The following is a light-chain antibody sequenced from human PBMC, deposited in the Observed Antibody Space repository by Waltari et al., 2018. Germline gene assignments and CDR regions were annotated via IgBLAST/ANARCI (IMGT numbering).Light chain of an antibody. CDR3: QTGGHGTWV. J-gene: IGLJ3*02. V-gene: IGLV4-69*01. Sequence: QLVLTQSPSASASLGASVKLTCTLSSGHSTNIIAWHQQQPEKGPRYLMKVNSDGSHSKGDQIPDRFSGSSSGAEHYLTISSLQSEDEADYYCQTGGHGTWVFGAGTKLTVL. CDR2: VNSDGSH. CDR1: SGHSTNI.